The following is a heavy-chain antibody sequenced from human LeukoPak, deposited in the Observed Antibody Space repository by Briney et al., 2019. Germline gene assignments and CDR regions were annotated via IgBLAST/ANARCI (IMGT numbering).Heavy chain of an antibody. CDR3: ASLGTSTYNWFDP. Sequence: SETLSLTCTVSGGSISSYYWSWIRQPPRKGLEWIGYIYYSGSTNYNPSLKSRVTISVDTSKNQFSLKLSSVTAADTALYYCASLGTSTYNWFDPWGQGTLVTVSS. D-gene: IGHD3-16*01. CDR1: GGSISSYY. CDR2: IYYSGST. V-gene: IGHV4-59*01. J-gene: IGHJ5*02.